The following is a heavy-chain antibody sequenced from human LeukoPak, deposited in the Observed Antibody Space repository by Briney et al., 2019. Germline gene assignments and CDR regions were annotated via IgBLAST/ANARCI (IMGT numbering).Heavy chain of an antibody. Sequence: PGGSLRLSCAASGFTFSSYSMNWVRQAPGTGLEWVSSISSSSSYIYYADSVKGRFTISRYNAKNSLYLQMNTLRAEDTAVYNCAREPSMVLGVTDAFEIWGQGTMVTVSS. D-gene: IGHD3-10*01. CDR3: AREPSMVLGVTDAFEI. CDR2: ISSSSSYI. V-gene: IGHV3-21*01. J-gene: IGHJ3*02. CDR1: GFTFSSYS.